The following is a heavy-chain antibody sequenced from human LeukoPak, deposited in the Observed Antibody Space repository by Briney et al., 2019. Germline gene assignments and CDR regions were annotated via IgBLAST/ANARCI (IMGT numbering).Heavy chain of an antibody. CDR2: ISHSGST. D-gene: IGHD6-19*01. CDR1: GGSFSGYY. V-gene: IGHV4-34*01. CDR3: ARERAGTSYWFDP. Sequence: PSETLSLTCAVYGGSFSGYYWSWIRQPPGKGLEWIGEISHSGSTNYNPSLKSRVTISVDTSKNQFSLKLSSVTAADTAVYYCARERAGTSYWFDPWGQGTLVTVSS. J-gene: IGHJ5*02.